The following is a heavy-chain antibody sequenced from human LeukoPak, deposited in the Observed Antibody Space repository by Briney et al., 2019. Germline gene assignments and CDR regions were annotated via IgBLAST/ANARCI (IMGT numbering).Heavy chain of an antibody. CDR1: GGSFRSHY. CDR3: ARNNNLVGATNNDAFDV. V-gene: IGHV4-59*11. Sequence: PSETLSLTCTVSGGSFRSHYWSWIRQPPGKGLEWIAYIYYSGSTSYNSSLKSRVTISVDTSENQFSLKLRSVTAADTAVYYCARNNNLVGATNNDAFDVWGQGTMVTVSS. D-gene: IGHD1-26*01. CDR2: IYYSGST. J-gene: IGHJ3*01.